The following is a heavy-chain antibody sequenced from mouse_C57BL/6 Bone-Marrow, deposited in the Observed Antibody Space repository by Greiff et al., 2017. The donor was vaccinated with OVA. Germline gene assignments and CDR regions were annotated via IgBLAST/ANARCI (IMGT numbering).Heavy chain of an antibody. Sequence: EVKLVESGGGLVKPGGSLKLSCAASGFTFSDYGMHWVRQAPEKGLEWVAYISSGSITIYYADTVKGRFTISRDNAKNTLFLQMTSLRSEDTAMYYCARRYYGNYDWYFDVWGTGTTVTVSS. D-gene: IGHD2-1*01. CDR2: ISSGSITI. CDR3: ARRYYGNYDWYFDV. V-gene: IGHV5-17*01. J-gene: IGHJ1*03. CDR1: GFTFSDYG.